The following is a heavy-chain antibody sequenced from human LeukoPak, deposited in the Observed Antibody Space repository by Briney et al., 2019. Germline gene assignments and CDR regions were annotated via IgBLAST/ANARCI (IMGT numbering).Heavy chain of an antibody. Sequence: GGSLRLSCAASGLTFSSYEMNWVRQAPGRGLEWVSYISNSDSTIYYADSVKGRFTISRDNAKNSLYLQMNSLGAEDTAVYYCARERGGFCSSTTCSRAFDIWGQGTMVTISS. J-gene: IGHJ3*02. V-gene: IGHV3-48*03. CDR1: GLTFSSYE. CDR2: ISNSDSTI. D-gene: IGHD2-2*03. CDR3: ARERGGFCSSTTCSRAFDI.